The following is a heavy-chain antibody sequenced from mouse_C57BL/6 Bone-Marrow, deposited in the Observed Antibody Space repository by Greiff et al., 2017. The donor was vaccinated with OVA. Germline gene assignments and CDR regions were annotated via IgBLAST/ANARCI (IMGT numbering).Heavy chain of an antibody. CDR2: IWSGGST. D-gene: IGHD2-1*01. V-gene: IGHV2-2*01. Sequence: QVQLKESGPGLVQPSQSLSITCTVSGFSLTSSGVHWVRQSPGKGLEWLGVIWSGGSTDYNAAFISRLSISKDNSKSQVFFKMNSLQADDTAIYYCARNWELCYYAMDYWGQGTSVTVSS. J-gene: IGHJ4*01. CDR3: ARNWELCYYAMDY. CDR1: GFSLTSSG.